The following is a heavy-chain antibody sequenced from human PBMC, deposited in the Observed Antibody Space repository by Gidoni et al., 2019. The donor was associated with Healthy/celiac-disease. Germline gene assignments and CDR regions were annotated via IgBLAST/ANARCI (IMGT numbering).Heavy chain of an antibody. Sequence: VHLVQSGAEVQKPGASVTVSCKASGYTFTGYYMHWVRPPPGQGLEWMGWINPNSGGTNYAHKFQGRVTMTRDTSISTAYMELSRLRSDDTAVYYCAREPAVAGTGGGLDYWGQGTLVTVSS. V-gene: IGHV1-2*07. CDR3: AREPAVAGTGGGLDY. CDR2: INPNSGGT. D-gene: IGHD6-19*01. J-gene: IGHJ4*02. CDR1: GYTFTGYY.